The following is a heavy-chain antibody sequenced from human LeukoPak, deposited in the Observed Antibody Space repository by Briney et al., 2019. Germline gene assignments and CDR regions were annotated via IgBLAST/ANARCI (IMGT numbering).Heavy chain of an antibody. CDR3: ATPVAGG. J-gene: IGHJ4*02. D-gene: IGHD3-10*01. Sequence: GGSLRLSCAASGFTVSSKYKTWIRQAPGKGLECVSVIDSGGTTYYADSVKGRFTISRDNPKNTLYLQMNSLRVEDTALYYCATPVAGGWGQGTLVTVSS. CDR1: GFTVSSKY. V-gene: IGHV3-66*01. CDR2: IDSGGTT.